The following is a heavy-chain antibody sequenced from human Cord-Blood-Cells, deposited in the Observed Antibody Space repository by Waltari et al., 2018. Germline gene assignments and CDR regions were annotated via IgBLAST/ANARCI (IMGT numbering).Heavy chain of an antibody. Sequence: QVQLVQSGAEVKKPGASVKVSCKASGYTFTGYYMHWVRQAPGQGHAWMGRINPSSGGTNYAQKLQCRVTMTRDTSISPAYMELSRLRSDDTAVYYCAIIAARSNLDYWGQGTLVTVSS. D-gene: IGHD6-6*01. J-gene: IGHJ4*02. CDR3: AIIAARSNLDY. V-gene: IGHV1-2*06. CDR2: INPSSGGT. CDR1: GYTFTGYY.